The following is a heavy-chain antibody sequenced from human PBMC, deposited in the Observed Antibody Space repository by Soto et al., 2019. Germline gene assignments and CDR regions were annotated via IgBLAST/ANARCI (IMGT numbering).Heavy chain of an antibody. CDR2: IRGRGATT. V-gene: IGHV3-23*01. D-gene: IGHD3-9*01. CDR3: AKDVNYDVLAGYYYY. J-gene: IGHJ4*02. CDR1: DFTLSSYG. Sequence: EVQLLESGGGLVQPGGSLRLSCAASDFTLSSYGMTWVRQPPGKGVEWVSTIRGRGATTYYADSVKGRFTISRDDSKNTLYLQMNSLRVDDTAVYFCAKDVNYDVLAGYYYYWGQGTRVTVSS.